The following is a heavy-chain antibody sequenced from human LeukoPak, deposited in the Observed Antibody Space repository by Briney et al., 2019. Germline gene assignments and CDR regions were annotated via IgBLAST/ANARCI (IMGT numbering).Heavy chain of an antibody. Sequence: GGSLRLSCAASGFTVSSNYMSWVRQAPGKGLEWVSVIYSGGSTYYADSVKGRFTISRDNSKNTLYLQMNSLRAEDTAVYCCARGEYQLLNLPSYYYYYMDVWGKGTTVTVSS. D-gene: IGHD2-2*01. CDR2: IYSGGST. CDR3: ARGEYQLLNLPSYYYYYMDV. V-gene: IGHV3-53*01. J-gene: IGHJ6*03. CDR1: GFTVSSNY.